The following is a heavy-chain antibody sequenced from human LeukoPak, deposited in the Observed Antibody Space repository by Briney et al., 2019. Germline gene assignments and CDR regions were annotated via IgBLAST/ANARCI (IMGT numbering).Heavy chain of an antibody. Sequence: SETLSLTCTVSGGSISSYYWSWIRQPAGKGLEWIGRIYTSGSTNYNPSLKSRVTMSVDTSKNQFSLKLSSVTAADTAVYYCARDGAEDIVVVPAARDDNRFDPWGQGTLVTVSS. J-gene: IGHJ5*02. CDR3: ARDGAEDIVVVPAARDDNRFDP. CDR1: GGSISSYY. CDR2: IYTSGST. V-gene: IGHV4-4*07. D-gene: IGHD2-2*01.